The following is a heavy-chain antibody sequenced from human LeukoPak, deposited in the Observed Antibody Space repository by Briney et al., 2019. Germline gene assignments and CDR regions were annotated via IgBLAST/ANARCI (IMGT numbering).Heavy chain of an antibody. J-gene: IGHJ6*02. CDR2: INPNSGGT. CDR3: AVSPYAWSPMDV. D-gene: IGHD3-3*01. CDR1: GYTFTGYY. Sequence: ASVKVCCKASGYTFTGYYMHWVRQAPGQGLEWMGWINPNSGGTNYAQKFQGRVTMTRDTSISTAYMELSRLRSDDTSVYYCAVSPYAWSPMDVWGQGTTVTVSS. V-gene: IGHV1-2*02.